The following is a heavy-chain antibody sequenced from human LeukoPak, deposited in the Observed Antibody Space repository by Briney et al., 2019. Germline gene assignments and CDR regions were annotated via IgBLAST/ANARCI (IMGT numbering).Heavy chain of an antibody. D-gene: IGHD6-19*01. V-gene: IGHV1-24*01. Sequence: ASVKVSCKVSGYTLTELSMHWVRQAPGKGLEWMGGFDPEDGETIYAQKFQGRVTMTEDTSTDTAYMELSSLRSEDTAVYYCATDLVAGMWFDPRGQGTLVTVSS. CDR3: ATDLVAGMWFDP. CDR1: GYTLTELS. CDR2: FDPEDGET. J-gene: IGHJ5*02.